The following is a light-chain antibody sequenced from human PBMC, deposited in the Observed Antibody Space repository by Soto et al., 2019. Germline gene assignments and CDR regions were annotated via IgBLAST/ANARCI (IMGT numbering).Light chain of an antibody. V-gene: IGKV3-20*01. CDR2: GAS. CDR1: QSVSSSY. CDR3: QQYGSSPYT. Sequence: EIVLTQSPGTLSLSPGERATLSCRASQSVSSSYLAWYQQKPGQAPRLLIYGASSRATGISDRFSGSGSGTDFTLTISRRETQDVAVYYCQQYGSSPYTFGHGTQLQIK. J-gene: IGKJ2*01.